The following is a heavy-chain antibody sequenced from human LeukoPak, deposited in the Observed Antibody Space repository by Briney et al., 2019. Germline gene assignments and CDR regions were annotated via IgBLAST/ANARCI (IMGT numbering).Heavy chain of an antibody. CDR3: VRDRRMGIVRQGNWFDP. Sequence: GRSLRLSCAASGFTFISYAMNWVRQAPGKGLEWVAVIAYNGSNDYYADSVKGRFTVSRDNSKNTLYLQMNSLRAEDTAVYYCVRDRRMGIVRQGNWFDPWGQRTLVIVSS. V-gene: IGHV3-30*04. J-gene: IGHJ5*02. D-gene: IGHD2/OR15-2a*01. CDR2: IAYNGSND. CDR1: GFTFISYA.